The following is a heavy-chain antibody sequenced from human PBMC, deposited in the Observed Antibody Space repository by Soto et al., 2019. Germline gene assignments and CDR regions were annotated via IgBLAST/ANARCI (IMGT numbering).Heavy chain of an antibody. Sequence: PGGSLRLSCAASGFTVSSNYMSWVRQAPGKGLEWVSVIYSGGSTYYADSVKGRFTISRDNSKNTLYLQMNSLRAEDTAVYYCARLLTGGYDSVTGYYGMDVWGQVTTVTVSS. CDR1: GFTVSSNY. CDR2: IYSGGST. J-gene: IGHJ6*02. D-gene: IGHD3-9*01. V-gene: IGHV3-53*01. CDR3: ARLLTGGYDSVTGYYGMDV.